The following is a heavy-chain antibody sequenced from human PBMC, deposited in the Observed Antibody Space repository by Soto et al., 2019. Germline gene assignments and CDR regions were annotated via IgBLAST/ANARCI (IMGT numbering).Heavy chain of an antibody. D-gene: IGHD2-15*01. J-gene: IGHJ5*02. CDR3: ARTELGYCSGGSCSKAWFDP. Sequence: SETLSLTCAVSGGSISSGGYSWSWIRQPPGKGLEWIGYIYHSGSTYYNPSLKSRVTISVDRSKNQFSLKLSSVTAADTAVYYCARTELGYCSGGSCSKAWFDPWGQGTLVTVS. CDR2: IYHSGST. V-gene: IGHV4-30-2*01. CDR1: GGSISSGGYS.